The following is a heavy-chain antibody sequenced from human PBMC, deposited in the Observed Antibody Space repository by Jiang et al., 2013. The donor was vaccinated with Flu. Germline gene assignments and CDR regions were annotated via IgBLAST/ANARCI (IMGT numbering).Heavy chain of an antibody. CDR1: GGSISSSSYY. CDR3: ARDLYYYDSSGYYFGSYYGMDV. D-gene: IGHD3-22*01. Sequence: PGLVKPSETLSLTCTVSGGSISSSSYYWGWIRQPPGKGLEWIGSIYYSGSTYYNPSLKSRVTISVDTSKNQFSLKLSSVTAADTAVYYCARDLYYYDSSGYYFGSYYGMDVWGQGTTVTVSS. V-gene: IGHV4-39*07. CDR2: IYYSGST. J-gene: IGHJ6*02.